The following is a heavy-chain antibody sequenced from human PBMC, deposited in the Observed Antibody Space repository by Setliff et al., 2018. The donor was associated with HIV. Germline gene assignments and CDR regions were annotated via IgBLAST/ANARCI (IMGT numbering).Heavy chain of an antibody. D-gene: IGHD2-15*01. V-gene: IGHV3-11*04. CDR2: ISSSGGII. CDR3: ARVSRDIVVVIAAGYFDF. CDR1: EFAFSDYY. Sequence: GGSLRLSCVASEFAFSDYYMSWIRQAPGKGLEWISYISSSGGIIYYADSVKGRFTISRDNAKNSLYLQMNSLRVEDTAVYYCARVSRDIVVVIAAGYFDFWGPGTLVTVS. J-gene: IGHJ4*02.